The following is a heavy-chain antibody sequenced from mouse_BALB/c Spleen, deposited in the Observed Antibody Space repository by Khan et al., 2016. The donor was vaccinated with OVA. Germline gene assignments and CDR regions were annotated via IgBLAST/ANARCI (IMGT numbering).Heavy chain of an antibody. D-gene: IGHD1-1*02. V-gene: IGHV5-4*02. J-gene: IGHJ3*01. Sequence: EVELVESGGGLVKPGGSLKLSCAASGFTFSDYYMYWVRQTPEKRLEWVATISDGGSYTYSPDSVKGRFTISRDNAKNNLYLQMSSLKSEDTAMYYCARAGYGGFAYGGQGTLVTVSA. CDR3: ARAGYGGFAY. CDR2: ISDGGSYT. CDR1: GFTFSDYY.